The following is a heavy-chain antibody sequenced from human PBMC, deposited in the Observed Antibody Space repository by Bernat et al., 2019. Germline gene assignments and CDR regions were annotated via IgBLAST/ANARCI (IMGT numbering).Heavy chain of an antibody. CDR3: ASVRLVCSGGSCYYYVDV. D-gene: IGHD2-15*01. Sequence: QVHLQESGPGLVKPSETLSLTCTVSRGSLSDYYWTWIRQSPGKGLEWIAYMHYSGNTIYNPSLKSRVTISVDTSKNQFSLRLSPVIAADTAVYYCASVRLVCSGGSCYYYVDVWGKGTTVTVSS. J-gene: IGHJ6*03. V-gene: IGHV4-59*01. CDR2: MHYSGNT. CDR1: RGSLSDYY.